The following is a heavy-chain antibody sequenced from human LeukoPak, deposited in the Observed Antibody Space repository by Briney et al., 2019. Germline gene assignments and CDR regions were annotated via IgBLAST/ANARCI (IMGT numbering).Heavy chain of an antibody. D-gene: IGHD4-17*01. CDR2: ISSSSSTI. Sequence: GGSLRLSCAASGFTFSNYNMNWVRQAPGKGLEWVSYISSSSSTIYYTDSVKGRFTISRDNAKNSLYLQMNTLRDEDTAVYYCARDLRSIGTHWGQGTLVTVSS. V-gene: IGHV3-48*02. CDR1: GFTFSNYN. J-gene: IGHJ4*02. CDR3: ARDLRSIGTH.